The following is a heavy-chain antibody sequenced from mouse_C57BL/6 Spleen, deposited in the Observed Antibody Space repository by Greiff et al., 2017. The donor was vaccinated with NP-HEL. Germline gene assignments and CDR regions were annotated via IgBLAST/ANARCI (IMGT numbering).Heavy chain of an antibody. Sequence: QVQLQQSGAELMKPGASVKLSCKATGYTFPGYWIEWVKQRPGHGLEWIGEILPGSGSTNYNEKFKGKATFTADTSSNTAYMQLSSLTTEDSAIYYCARTSYYYGSSYYWYFDVWGTGTTVTVSS. CDR3: ARTSYYYGSSYYWYFDV. D-gene: IGHD1-1*01. V-gene: IGHV1-9*01. CDR2: ILPGSGST. J-gene: IGHJ1*03. CDR1: GYTFPGYW.